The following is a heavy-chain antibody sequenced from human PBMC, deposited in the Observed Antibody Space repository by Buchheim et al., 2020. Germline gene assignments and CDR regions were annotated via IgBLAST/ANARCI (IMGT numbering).Heavy chain of an antibody. J-gene: IGHJ4*02. CDR2: FYYSGST. Sequence: QVQLQESGPGLVKPSDTLSLTCTVSGGSTSSYYWSWIRQPPGKGLEWIGYFYYSGSTHYNPSLKSRVTISVDTSQNHFSLKLSSVTAADTAVYYCARQGYSSGWYVYWGQGTL. CDR1: GGSTSSYY. CDR3: ARQGYSSGWYVY. V-gene: IGHV4-59*01. D-gene: IGHD6-19*01.